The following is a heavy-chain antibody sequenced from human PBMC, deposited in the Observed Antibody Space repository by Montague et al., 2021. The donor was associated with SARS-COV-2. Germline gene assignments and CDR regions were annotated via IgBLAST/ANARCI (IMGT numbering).Heavy chain of an antibody. V-gene: IGHV4-39*01. Sequence: SETLSLTRTVSGDSISRSSYNWGWIRQPPGKGLEWIGSVHYSGRPYYNPSLKSRVTIYVDTSKNQLSLKLSSVTAADTAVYYCTRHVHMTWPEPSPGFDYWGQGTLVTVSS. CDR2: VHYSGRP. D-gene: IGHD1-1*01. CDR3: TRHVHMTWPEPSPGFDY. J-gene: IGHJ4*01. CDR1: GDSISRSSYN.